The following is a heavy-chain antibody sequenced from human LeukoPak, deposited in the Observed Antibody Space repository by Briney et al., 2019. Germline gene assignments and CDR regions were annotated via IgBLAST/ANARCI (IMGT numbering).Heavy chain of an antibody. V-gene: IGHV3-15*01. D-gene: IGHD2-2*01. CDR2: VKSKTDGGTT. J-gene: IGHJ4*02. Sequence: PGGSLRLSCVVSGLTFSDAWMNWVRQAPGKGLECVGRVKSKTDGGTTDYAAPVKGRFTISRDDSKNTLFLQMNSLKTEDTAVYYCATGGIIVVPTAPWAGFDYWGQGTLVTASS. CDR3: ATGGIIVVPTAPWAGFDY. CDR1: GLTFSDAW.